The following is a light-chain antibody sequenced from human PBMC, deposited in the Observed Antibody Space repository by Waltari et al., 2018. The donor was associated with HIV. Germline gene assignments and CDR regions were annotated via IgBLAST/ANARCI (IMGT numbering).Light chain of an antibody. CDR1: RPNVRSNI. Sequence: QSVLTQPPSASGTPGQTISLSCSGSRPNVRSNIVYWYQHIPPTAPKLIIYNTDQRPSGVPARFSASKTGTSASLAISGLQPGDEGLYYCGTWDADLDGPVFGGGTKVTVL. CDR2: NTD. J-gene: IGLJ3*02. V-gene: IGLV1-44*01. CDR3: GTWDADLDGPV.